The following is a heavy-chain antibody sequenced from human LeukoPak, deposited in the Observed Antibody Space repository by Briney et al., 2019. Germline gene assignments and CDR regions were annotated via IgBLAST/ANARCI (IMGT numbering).Heavy chain of an antibody. CDR3: ARPDSSGWYGYAFDI. Sequence: SQTLSLTCVVSGDSISSGGYSWNWVRQPPGKGLEWIGYMYNSGTTSYNPSLKSRVTMSVDTSKNQFSLKLSSVTAADTALYYCARPDSSGWYGYAFDIWGQGTMVTVSS. V-gene: IGHV4-30-4*07. CDR2: MYNSGTT. D-gene: IGHD6-19*01. CDR1: GDSISSGGYS. J-gene: IGHJ3*02.